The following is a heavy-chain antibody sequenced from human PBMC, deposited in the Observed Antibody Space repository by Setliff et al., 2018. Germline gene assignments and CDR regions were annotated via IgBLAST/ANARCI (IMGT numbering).Heavy chain of an antibody. D-gene: IGHD5-18*01. CDR1: GFTFSSYA. CDR2: ISSNGGSI. J-gene: IGHJ4*02. Sequence: GGSLRLSCAASGFTFSSYAMHWVRQAPGKGLEYVSAISSNGGSIYYADSVKGRFTISRDNAKNSLYLQMNSLRAEDTAVYYCARVSRSYGLPLDYWGQGTLVTVSS. CDR3: ARVSRSYGLPLDY. V-gene: IGHV3-64*04.